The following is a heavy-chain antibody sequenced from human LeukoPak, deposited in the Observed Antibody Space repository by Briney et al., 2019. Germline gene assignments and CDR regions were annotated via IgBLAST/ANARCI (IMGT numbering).Heavy chain of an antibody. CDR1: GGSLSTYY. CDR2: IYYSGST. Sequence: SETLSLTCTVSGGSLSTYYWSWIRQPPGKGLEWIGYIYYSGSTNYNTSLKSRVTISVDTPKNQFPLKLSSVTAADTAVYYCARVETSYYYMDVWGKGTTVTVSS. CDR3: ARVETSYYYMDV. V-gene: IGHV4-59*01. J-gene: IGHJ6*03.